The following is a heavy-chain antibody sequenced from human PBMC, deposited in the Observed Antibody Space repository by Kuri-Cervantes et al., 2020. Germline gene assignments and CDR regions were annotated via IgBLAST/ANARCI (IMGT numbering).Heavy chain of an antibody. CDR1: GFTFDDYA. J-gene: IGHJ4*02. D-gene: IGHD5-12*01. CDR3: ARGRWLRESFDY. V-gene: IGHV3-9*01. CDR2: ISWNSGSK. Sequence: GGSLRLSCVASGFTFDDYAMHWVRQAPGRGLEWVSSISWNSGSKGYAYSVKGLFTISRDNAKNSLYLQVNSLRVEDTAFYYCARGRWLRESFDYWGQGTLVTVSS.